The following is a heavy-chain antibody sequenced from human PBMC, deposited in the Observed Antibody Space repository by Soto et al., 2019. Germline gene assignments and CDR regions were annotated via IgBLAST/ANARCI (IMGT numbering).Heavy chain of an antibody. V-gene: IGHV3-30-3*01. CDR1: GFTFSSYA. Sequence: FLRLSCAASGFTFSSYAMHWVRQAPGKGLEWVAVISYDGSNKYYADSVKGRFTISRDNSKNTLYLQMNSLRAEDTAVYYCARDRGRGYSGMRGGGMDVWGQGTTVTVSS. J-gene: IGHJ6*02. CDR2: ISYDGSNK. D-gene: IGHD5-12*01. CDR3: ARDRGRGYSGMRGGGMDV.